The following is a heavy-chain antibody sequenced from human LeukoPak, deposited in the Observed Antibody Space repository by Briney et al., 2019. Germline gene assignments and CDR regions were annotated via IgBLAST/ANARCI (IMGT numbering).Heavy chain of an antibody. D-gene: IGHD2-15*01. V-gene: IGHV3-48*01. CDR2: ISSSSSTI. CDR3: ARDPFVGYCSGGSCYSPYYFDY. CDR1: GFTFSSYE. Sequence: GGSLRLSCAASGFTFSSYEMNWVRQAPGKGLEWVSYISSSSSTIYYADSVKGRFTISRDNAKNSLYLQMNSLRAEDTAVYYCARDPFVGYCSGGSCYSPYYFDYWGQGTLVTVSS. J-gene: IGHJ4*02.